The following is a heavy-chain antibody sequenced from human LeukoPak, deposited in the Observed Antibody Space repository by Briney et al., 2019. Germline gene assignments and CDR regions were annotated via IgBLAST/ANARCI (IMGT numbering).Heavy chain of an antibody. V-gene: IGHV4-59*08. Sequence: SETLSLTCTVSGGSISSYSWSWIRQPPGKGLEWVGYIYYSGSTNYNPSLKSRVTISVDTSKNQFSLNLSSVTAADTAVYYCAAWGGYYYYGMDVWGQGTTVTVSS. CDR3: AAWGGYYYYGMDV. CDR1: GGSISSYS. J-gene: IGHJ6*02. D-gene: IGHD3-16*01. CDR2: IYYSGST.